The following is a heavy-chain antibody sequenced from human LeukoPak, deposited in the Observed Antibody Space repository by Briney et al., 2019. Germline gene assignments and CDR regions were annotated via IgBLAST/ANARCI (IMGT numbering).Heavy chain of an antibody. J-gene: IGHJ6*03. CDR3: ARGLFARLRSSYYYYYMDV. D-gene: IGHD4-17*01. CDR2: MNPNSGNT. V-gene: IGHV1-8*02. CDR1: GGTFSSYA. Sequence: ASVKVSCKASGGTFSSYAINWVRQATGQGLAWMGWMNPNSGNTGYAQKFQGRVTMTRNTSISTAYMELSSLRSEDTAVYYCARGLFARLRSSYYYYYMDVWGKGTTVTVSS.